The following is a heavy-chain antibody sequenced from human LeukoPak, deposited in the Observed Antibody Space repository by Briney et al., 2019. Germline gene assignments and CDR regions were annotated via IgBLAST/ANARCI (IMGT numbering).Heavy chain of an antibody. V-gene: IGHV1-46*01. J-gene: IGHJ4*02. CDR1: GYTFTTYY. Sequence: GASVKFSCKASGYTFTTYYMHWVRQAPGQGLEWMGIINPNGGSTSYAQKFQGRVTMTRDTSTSTVYMELSSLRSEDTAVYYCARDKSANYYDSSDYYPFDYWGQGTLVTVSS. D-gene: IGHD3-22*01. CDR2: INPNGGST. CDR3: ARDKSANYYDSSDYYPFDY.